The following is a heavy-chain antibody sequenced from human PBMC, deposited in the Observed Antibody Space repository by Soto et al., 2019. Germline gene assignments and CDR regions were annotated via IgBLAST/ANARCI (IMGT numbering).Heavy chain of an antibody. Sequence: EVQLVESGGGLVKPGGSLRLSCAASGFTFSSYSMNWVRQAPGKGLEWVSSISSSSSYIYYADSVKGRFTISRDNAKNSLYLQMNSLRAEDTAVYYCARDDTVTTPTTIETNYYYYGMDVWGQGTTVTVSS. J-gene: IGHJ6*02. CDR2: ISSSSSYI. CDR1: GFTFSSYS. V-gene: IGHV3-21*01. CDR3: ARDDTVTTPTTIETNYYYYGMDV. D-gene: IGHD4-4*01.